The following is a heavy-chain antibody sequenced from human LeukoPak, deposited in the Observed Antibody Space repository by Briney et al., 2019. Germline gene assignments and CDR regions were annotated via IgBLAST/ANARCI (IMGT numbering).Heavy chain of an antibody. CDR3: AKEDDLDAFDI. CDR1: GFTFSSYA. J-gene: IGHJ3*02. V-gene: IGHV3-23*01. CDR2: ITGGGST. Sequence: PGGSLRLSCAASGFTFSSYAMSWVRQAPGKGLEWVSAITGGGSTYYADSVKGRFTITRDNSKNTLYLQMNSLRAEDTAVYYCAKEDDLDAFDIWGQGTMVTVSS. D-gene: IGHD5-24*01.